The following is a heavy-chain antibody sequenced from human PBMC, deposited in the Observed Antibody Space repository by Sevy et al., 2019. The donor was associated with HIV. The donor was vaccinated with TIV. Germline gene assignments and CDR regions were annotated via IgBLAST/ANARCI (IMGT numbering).Heavy chain of an antibody. J-gene: IGHJ3*02. CDR1: GYSFTSYW. CDR2: IYPGDSDT. Sequence: GESLKISCKGSGYSFTSYWIGWVRQMPGKGLEWMGIIYPGDSDTRYSPSFQGQVTISADKSISTAYLQWSCLKASDTAMYYCARLGPDGDYDDAFDIWGQGTMVTVSS. V-gene: IGHV5-51*01. CDR3: ARLGPDGDYDDAFDI. D-gene: IGHD4-17*01.